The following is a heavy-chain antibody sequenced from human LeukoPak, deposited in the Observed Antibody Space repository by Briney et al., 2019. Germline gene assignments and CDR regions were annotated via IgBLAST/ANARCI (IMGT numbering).Heavy chain of an antibody. Sequence: WGSLRLSCAASGFIFSSYSMNWVRQAPGKGLEWVSSISSSSSYIYYADSVKGRFTISRDNAKNSLYLQMNSLRAEDTAVYYCARGLPSITMTVVEDYWGQGTLVTVSS. J-gene: IGHJ4*02. D-gene: IGHD3-22*01. V-gene: IGHV3-21*01. CDR3: ARGLPSITMTVVEDY. CDR2: ISSSSSYI. CDR1: GFIFSSYS.